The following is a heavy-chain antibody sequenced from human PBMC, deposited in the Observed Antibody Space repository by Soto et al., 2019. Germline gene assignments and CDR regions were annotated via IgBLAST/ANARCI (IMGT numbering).Heavy chain of an antibody. Sequence: QVHLVQSGAEVKKPGASVKVSCKGSGYAFTTYGITWVRQAPGQVLEWMGWISAHNGNTNYAQKPQGKVTVTRDTSTSTAYRELRSLRSDDTAVYYCARGRYGDYWGQGALVTVSS. J-gene: IGHJ4*02. CDR3: ARGRYGDY. CDR1: GYAFTTYG. CDR2: ISAHNGNT. V-gene: IGHV1-18*01. D-gene: IGHD1-1*01.